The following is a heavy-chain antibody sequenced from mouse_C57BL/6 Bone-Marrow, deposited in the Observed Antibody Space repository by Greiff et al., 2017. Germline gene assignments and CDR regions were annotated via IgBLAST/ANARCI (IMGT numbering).Heavy chain of an antibody. D-gene: IGHD1-1*01. CDR1: GYTFTSYG. V-gene: IGHV1-81*01. CDR3: ARGSSYGNYFDY. Sequence: QVQLQQSGAELARPGASVKLSCKASGYTFTSYGISWVKQRPGQGLEWIGEIYPRSGNTYYNEKFKGKATLTADKSSSTAYMELRSLTSEDSAVYFCARGSSYGNYFDYWGQGTTLTVSS. CDR2: IYPRSGNT. J-gene: IGHJ2*01.